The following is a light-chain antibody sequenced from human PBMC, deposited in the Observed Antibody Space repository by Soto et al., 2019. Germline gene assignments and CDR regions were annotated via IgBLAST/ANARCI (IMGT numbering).Light chain of an antibody. V-gene: IGKV1-39*01. CDR1: QSISSY. Sequence: DIQMTQSPSSLSASVGDRVTITCRASQSISSYLNWYHQKPGKAPKLLIYAASSLQSGVPSRFSGSGSGTDFTLSISSLQSEDFAVYYCQQYNNWPWTFGQGTKVEIK. CDR3: QQYNNWPWT. J-gene: IGKJ1*01. CDR2: AAS.